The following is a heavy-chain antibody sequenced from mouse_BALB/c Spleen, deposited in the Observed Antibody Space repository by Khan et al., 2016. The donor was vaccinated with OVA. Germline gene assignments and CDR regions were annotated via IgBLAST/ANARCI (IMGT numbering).Heavy chain of an antibody. D-gene: IGHD1-1*01. CDR3: VRHSYYYGNNYRGDYFDY. CDR2: IRNKSNNYAT. Sequence: EVQLVESGGGLVQPKGSLKLSCATSGFTFNTYAMNWVRQAPGRGLEWIARIRNKSNNYATPYADSVKDRFTISRDDSQSILYLQMNTFKTEDTAIYYCVRHSYYYGNNYRGDYFDYWGQGTTVTVSS. V-gene: IGHV10-1*01. J-gene: IGHJ2*01. CDR1: GFTFNTYA.